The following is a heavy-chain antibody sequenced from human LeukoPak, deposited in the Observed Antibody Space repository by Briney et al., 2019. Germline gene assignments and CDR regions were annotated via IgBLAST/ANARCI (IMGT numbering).Heavy chain of an antibody. V-gene: IGHV3-21*04. CDR3: ARYIVGARGGYYFDY. CDR2: ISSSSSYI. Sequence: GGSLRLSCAASGFTFSRYSMNWVRQAPGKGLEWVSSISSSSSYIYYADSVKGRFTISRDNAKNSLYLQMNSLRAEDTAVYYCARYIVGARGGYYFDYWGQGTLVTVSS. CDR1: GFTFSRYS. D-gene: IGHD1-26*01. J-gene: IGHJ4*02.